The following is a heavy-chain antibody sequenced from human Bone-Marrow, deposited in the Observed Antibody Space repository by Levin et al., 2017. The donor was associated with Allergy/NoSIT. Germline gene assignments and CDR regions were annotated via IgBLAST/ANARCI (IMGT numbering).Heavy chain of an antibody. CDR2: IDPTRGDT. CDR3: ARGGASSNDY. Sequence: ASVKVSCTVSGYTFTDYYIHWLRQTPGQGLEWIGWIDPTRGDTKFAERFHARVVLTRNSSINTAYMELGRLRSDDTALYYCARGGASSNDYWGQGTLVTVSS. V-gene: IGHV1-2*02. D-gene: IGHD6-13*01. J-gene: IGHJ4*02. CDR1: GYTFTDYY.